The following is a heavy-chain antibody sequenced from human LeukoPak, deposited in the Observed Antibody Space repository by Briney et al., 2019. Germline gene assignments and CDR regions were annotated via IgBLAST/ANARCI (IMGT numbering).Heavy chain of an antibody. CDR2: INPNSGGT. V-gene: IGHV1-2*02. CDR3: ARGTEVATINARDYYFDY. D-gene: IGHD5-12*01. Sequence: ASVKVSCKVSGYTLTELSMHWVRQAPGQGLEWMGWINPNSGGTNYAQKLQGRVTMTRDTSISTAYMELSRLRSDDTAVYYCARGTEVATINARDYYFDYWGQGTLVTVSS. CDR1: GYTLTELS. J-gene: IGHJ4*02.